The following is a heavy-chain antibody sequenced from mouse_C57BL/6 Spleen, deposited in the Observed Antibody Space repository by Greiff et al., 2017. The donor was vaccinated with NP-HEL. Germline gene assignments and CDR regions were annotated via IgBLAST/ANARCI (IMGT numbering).Heavy chain of an antibody. V-gene: IGHV14-4*01. CDR1: GFNIKDDY. CDR2: IDPENGDT. D-gene: IGHD3-2*02. Sequence: EVQLQQSGAELVRPGASVKLSCTASGFNIKDDYMHWVKQRPEQGLEWIGWIDPENGDTEYASKFQGKATITADTSSNTAYLQLSSLTSEDTAVYYGTTDSSGPAWFAYWGQGTLVTVSA. J-gene: IGHJ3*01. CDR3: TTDSSGPAWFAY.